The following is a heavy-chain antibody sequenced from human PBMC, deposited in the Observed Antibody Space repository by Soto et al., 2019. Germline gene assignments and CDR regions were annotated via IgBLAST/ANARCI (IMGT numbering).Heavy chain of an antibody. Sequence: QVQLQESGPGVVKTSQTLSLTCTVSGGSIRRRGYYRSWIRHRPGEGLEWIGFFYYSGITDYNPSLRSRAVISADPSKNQVFLQLSSVTAADTAVYYCASSGAREGDWFDPWGQGTLVTVSS. V-gene: IGHV4-31*03. J-gene: IGHJ5*02. D-gene: IGHD3-16*01. CDR1: GGSIRRRGYY. CDR3: ASSGAREGDWFDP. CDR2: FYYSGIT.